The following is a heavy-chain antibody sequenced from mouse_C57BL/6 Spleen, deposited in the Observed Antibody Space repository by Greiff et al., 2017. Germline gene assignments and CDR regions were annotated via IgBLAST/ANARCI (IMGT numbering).Heavy chain of an antibody. CDR1: GYTFTSYW. J-gene: IGHJ3*01. V-gene: IGHV1-50*01. Sequence: QVQLQQPGAELVKPGASVKLSCKASGYTFTSYWMQWVKQRPGQGLEWIGEIDPSDSYTNYNQKFKGKATLTVDTSSSTAYMQLSSLTSEDSAVYYCASTDSSGRRFAYWGQGTLVTVSA. CDR2: IDPSDSYT. D-gene: IGHD3-2*02. CDR3: ASTDSSGRRFAY.